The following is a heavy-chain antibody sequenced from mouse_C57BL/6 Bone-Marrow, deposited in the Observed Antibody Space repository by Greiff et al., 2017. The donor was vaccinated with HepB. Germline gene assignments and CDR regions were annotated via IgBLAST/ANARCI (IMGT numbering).Heavy chain of an antibody. Sequence: VQLQQSGAELVRPGTSVKVSCKASGYAFTNYLIEWVKQRPGQGLEWIGVINPGSGGTNYNEKFKGKATLTADKSSSTAYMQLSSLTSEDSAVYFCARRGRQLRLAYWGQGTLVTVSA. J-gene: IGHJ3*01. D-gene: IGHD3-2*02. CDR2: INPGSGGT. V-gene: IGHV1-54*01. CDR1: GYAFTNYL. CDR3: ARRGRQLRLAY.